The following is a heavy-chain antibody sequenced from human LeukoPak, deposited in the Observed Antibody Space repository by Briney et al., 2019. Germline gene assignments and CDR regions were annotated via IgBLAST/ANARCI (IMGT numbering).Heavy chain of an antibody. D-gene: IGHD3-16*01. J-gene: IGHJ4*02. CDR2: IYYSGST. V-gene: IGHV4-59*01. CDR3: ARGGGPPSYFDY. Sequence: PSETLSLTCTVSGGSISSYYWSWIRQPPGKGLEWIGYIYYSGSTNYNPSLKSRVTISVDTSKNQFSLKLSSVTAADTAVYYCARGGGPPSYFDYWGQGTLVTGSS. CDR1: GGSISSYY.